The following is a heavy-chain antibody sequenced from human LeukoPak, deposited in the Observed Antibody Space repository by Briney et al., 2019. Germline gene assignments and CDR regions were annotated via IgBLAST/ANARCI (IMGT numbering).Heavy chain of an antibody. D-gene: IGHD6-13*01. CDR1: GFTFSSYS. Sequence: PGGSLRLSCAASGFTFSSYSMNWVRQAPGKGLEWLSSISGSSSYIYYADSVKGRFTISRDNAKNSLYLQMNSLRAEDTAVYYCARDLMGIAYRGAFYYWGQGTLVTVSS. J-gene: IGHJ4*02. CDR3: ARDLMGIAYRGAFYY. V-gene: IGHV3-21*04. CDR2: ISGSSSYI.